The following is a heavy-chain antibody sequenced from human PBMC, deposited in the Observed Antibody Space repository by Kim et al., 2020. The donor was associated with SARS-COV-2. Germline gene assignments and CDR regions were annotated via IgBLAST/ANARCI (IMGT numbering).Heavy chain of an antibody. CDR3: AAGPIIYYYDSSGYYYESVDY. V-gene: IGHV1-58*01. CDR1: GFTFTSSA. Sequence: SVKVSCKASGFTFTSSAVQWVRQARGQRLEWIGWIVVGSGNTNYAQKFQERVTITRDMSTSTAYMELSSLRSEDTAVYCCAAGPIIYYYDSSGYYYESVDYWGQGTLVTVSS. J-gene: IGHJ4*02. D-gene: IGHD3-22*01. CDR2: IVVGSGNT.